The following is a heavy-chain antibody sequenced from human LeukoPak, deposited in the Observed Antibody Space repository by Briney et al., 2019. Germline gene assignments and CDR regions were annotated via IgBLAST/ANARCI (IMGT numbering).Heavy chain of an antibody. CDR1: RFTFSSYA. D-gene: IGHD4-17*01. V-gene: IGHV3-53*01. CDR2: LYYGVST. CDR3: ARGRQNYGDYPY. Sequence: PGGSLRLSCAASRFTFSSYAMTWVRQAPGKGLEWVSVLYYGVSTFYKDSVKGRFTTSGDNFKNTVYLQMNSLRAEDTAVYYCARGRQNYGDYPYWGQGTLVTVSS. J-gene: IGHJ4*02.